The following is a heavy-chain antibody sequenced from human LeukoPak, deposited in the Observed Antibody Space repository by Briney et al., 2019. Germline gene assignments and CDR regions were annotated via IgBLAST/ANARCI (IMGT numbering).Heavy chain of an antibody. Sequence: GGSLRLSCAASGFTFSTYAMSWVRQAPGKGLEWVSTISAGSGNTYYAASVKGRFTISRDNSKNTLYLQMNSLRAEDTAVYYCARIMTTVTTVEYWGQGTLVTVSS. J-gene: IGHJ4*02. V-gene: IGHV3-23*01. CDR3: ARIMTTVTTVEY. D-gene: IGHD4-17*01. CDR2: ISAGSGNT. CDR1: GFTFSTYA.